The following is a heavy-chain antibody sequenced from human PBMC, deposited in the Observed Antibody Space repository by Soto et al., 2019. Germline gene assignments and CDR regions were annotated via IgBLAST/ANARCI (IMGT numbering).Heavy chain of an antibody. V-gene: IGHV3-30*18. Sequence: QVQLVESGGGVVQPGRSLRLSCAASGFTFSSYGMHWVRQAPGKGLEWVAVISYDGSNKYYADSVKGRFTISRDNSKNTLYLQLNSLRAEDTAVYYCAKEGGGQWLVTAYFDYWGQGTLVTVSS. J-gene: IGHJ4*02. CDR1: GFTFSSYG. CDR2: ISYDGSNK. CDR3: AKEGGGQWLVTAYFDY. D-gene: IGHD6-19*01.